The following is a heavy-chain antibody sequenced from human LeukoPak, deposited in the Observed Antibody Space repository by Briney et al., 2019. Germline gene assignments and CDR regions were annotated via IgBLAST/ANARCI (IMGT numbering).Heavy chain of an antibody. D-gene: IGHD3-10*01. J-gene: IGHJ4*02. CDR3: ARGLANMVRGVIHDFDY. CDR1: GYTFTSYG. Sequence: ASVKVSCKASGYTFTSYGISWVRQAPGQGLEWMGWISAYNGNTNYAQKLQGRVTMTTDTSTSTAYMELRSLRSDDTAVYYCARGLANMVRGVIHDFDYWGQGTLVTVSS. CDR2: ISAYNGNT. V-gene: IGHV1-18*01.